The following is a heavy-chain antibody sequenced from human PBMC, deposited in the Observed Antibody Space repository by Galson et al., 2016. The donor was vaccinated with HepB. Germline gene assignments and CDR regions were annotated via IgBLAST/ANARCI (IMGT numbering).Heavy chain of an antibody. CDR2: ISYDATTI. CDR3: ARRGQWLPDY. CDR1: GFTFSNYP. D-gene: IGHD6-19*01. Sequence: SLRLSCAASGFTFSNYPVHWVRQAPGKGLEWVAVISYDATTIYYADSVKGRFTISRDNSRNTLYLQMDSLRAEDTAVYYCARRGQWLPDYWGQGTLVTVSS. V-gene: IGHV3-30-3*01. J-gene: IGHJ4*02.